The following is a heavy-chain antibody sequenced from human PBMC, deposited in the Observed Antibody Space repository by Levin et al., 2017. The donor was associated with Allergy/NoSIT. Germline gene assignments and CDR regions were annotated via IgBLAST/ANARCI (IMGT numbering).Heavy chain of an antibody. J-gene: IGHJ4*02. CDR2: IKQDGSEK. CDR1: GFTFSSYW. V-gene: IGHV3-7*01. CDR3: ARATRTRVGFGELPFDY. Sequence: PGGSLRLSCAASGFTFSSYWMSGVRQAPGKGLEWVANIKQDGSEKYYVDSVKGRFTISRDNAKNSLYLQMNSLRAEDTAVYYCARATRTRVGFGELPFDYWGQGTLVTVSS. D-gene: IGHD3-10*01.